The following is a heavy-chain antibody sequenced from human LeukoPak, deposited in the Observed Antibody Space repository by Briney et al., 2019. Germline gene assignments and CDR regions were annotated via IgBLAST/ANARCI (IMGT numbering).Heavy chain of an antibody. CDR2: IGTTGDT. CDR1: GFTFSSSD. Sequence: PGGSLRLSCAASGFTFSSSDMHWVRQVTGKGLEWVSAIGTTGDTYYPGSVKGRFTISRENAKNSLYLQMNSLRAGDTAVYYCAPDRGYDSSGYYPRDYWGQGTLVTVSS. V-gene: IGHV3-13*01. D-gene: IGHD3-22*01. J-gene: IGHJ4*02. CDR3: APDRGYDSSGYYPRDY.